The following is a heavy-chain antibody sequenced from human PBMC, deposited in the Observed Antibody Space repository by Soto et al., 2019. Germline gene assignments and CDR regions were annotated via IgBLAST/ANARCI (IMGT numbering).Heavy chain of an antibody. J-gene: IGHJ4*02. V-gene: IGHV1-69*01. CDR1: GGTFSSYA. CDR3: ARDLGVAYYDSSGYYFGY. D-gene: IGHD3-22*01. Sequence: QVQLVQSGAEVKKPGSSVKVSCKASGGTFSSYAISWVRQAPGQGLEWMGGIIPIFGTANYAQKFQGRVTITADESTSTAYMELSSLRSEDTAVYYCARDLGVAYYDSSGYYFGYWGQGTLVTVSS. CDR2: IIPIFGTA.